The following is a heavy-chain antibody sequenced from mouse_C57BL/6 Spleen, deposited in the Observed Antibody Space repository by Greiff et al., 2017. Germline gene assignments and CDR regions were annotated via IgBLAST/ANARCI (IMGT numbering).Heavy chain of an antibody. CDR1: GFTFSDYY. D-gene: IGHD1-1*01. Sequence: DVQLVESEGGLVQPGSSMKLSCTASGFTFSDYYMAWVRQVPDKGLEWVANINSDGSSTYYLDSLQSRFIISRDNATTILYLQMSCLKSEDTATYDCASALGSSPYWYFDVWGTGTTVTVSS. CDR2: INSDGSST. CDR3: ASALGSSPYWYFDV. J-gene: IGHJ1*03. V-gene: IGHV5-16*01.